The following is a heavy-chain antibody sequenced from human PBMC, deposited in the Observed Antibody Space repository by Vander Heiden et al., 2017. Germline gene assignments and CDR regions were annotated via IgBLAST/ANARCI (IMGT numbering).Heavy chain of an antibody. CDR1: GFTFSSFG. Sequence: QVQLVESGGGVVQPGRPLTVSCADSGFTFSSFGMHWVRQAPGKGLEWVAVISNDGTNKYYTDSVKGRFTISRDNSKNTLYLQMNSLRAEDTAVYYCARHLDYWGQGTLVTVSS. J-gene: IGHJ4*02. CDR3: ARHLDY. V-gene: IGHV3-30*03. CDR2: ISNDGTNK.